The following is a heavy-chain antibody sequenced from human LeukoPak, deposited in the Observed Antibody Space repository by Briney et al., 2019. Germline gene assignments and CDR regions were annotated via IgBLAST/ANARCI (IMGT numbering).Heavy chain of an antibody. CDR1: GFTFSSYW. Sequence: GGSLRLSCAASGFTFSSYWMHWVRQAPGKGLEWVAVISYDGSNKYYADSVKGRFTISRDNSKNTLYLQMNSLRAEDTAVYYCAKGGSSSWYPNWGQGTLVTVSS. V-gene: IGHV3-30*18. CDR2: ISYDGSNK. J-gene: IGHJ4*02. D-gene: IGHD6-13*01. CDR3: AKGGSSSWYPN.